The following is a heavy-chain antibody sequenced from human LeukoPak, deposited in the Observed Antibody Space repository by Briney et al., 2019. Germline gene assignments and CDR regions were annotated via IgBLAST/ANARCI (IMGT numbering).Heavy chain of an antibody. J-gene: IGHJ3*02. Sequence: SQTLSLTCTVSGGSISSYYWSWIRQPPGKGLEWIGYIYYSGSTNYNPSLKSRVTISVDTSKNQFSLKLSSVTAADTAVYYCARDSPNNWNFHAFDIWGQGTMVTVSS. V-gene: IGHV4-59*01. CDR1: GGSISSYY. CDR2: IYYSGST. D-gene: IGHD1-7*01. CDR3: ARDSPNNWNFHAFDI.